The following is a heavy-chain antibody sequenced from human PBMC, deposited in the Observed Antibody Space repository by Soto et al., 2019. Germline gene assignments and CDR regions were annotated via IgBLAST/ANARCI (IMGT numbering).Heavy chain of an antibody. Sequence: QVQLVQSGAEVKKPGSSVKVSCKASGGTFSSYTISWVRQAPGQGLEWMGRIIPILGIANYAQKFQGRVTITADKSTSTAYMELSSMRSEDTAVYSCAREVQLVPHFDYWGQGTLVTVSS. J-gene: IGHJ4*02. CDR2: IIPILGIA. CDR3: AREVQLVPHFDY. CDR1: GGTFSSYT. D-gene: IGHD6-6*01. V-gene: IGHV1-69*08.